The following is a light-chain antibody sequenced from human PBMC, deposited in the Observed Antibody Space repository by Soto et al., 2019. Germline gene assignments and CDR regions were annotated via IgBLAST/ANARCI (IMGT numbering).Light chain of an antibody. Sequence: DIQMTQSPSSLSASVGDRVTITCRASQSISSYLNWYQQKPGKAPKLLIYAASSLQSGVPSRFSGSGSGTDFTLTISILQPEDFATYYCQQSYSTLTFGPGTKVDIQ. CDR1: QSISSY. CDR2: AAS. J-gene: IGKJ3*01. CDR3: QQSYSTLT. V-gene: IGKV1-39*01.